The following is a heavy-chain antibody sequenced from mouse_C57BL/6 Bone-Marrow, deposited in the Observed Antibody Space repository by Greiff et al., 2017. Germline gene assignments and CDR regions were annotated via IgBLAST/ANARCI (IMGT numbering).Heavy chain of an antibody. CDR1: GFTFSSYG. Sequence: EVKLVESGGDLVKPGGSLKLSCAASGFTFSSYGMSWVRQTPDKRLEWVATISSGGSYTYYPDSVKGRFTISRDNAKNTLYLQMSCLKSEDTAMYYCARRGFYYGSRGYFDVWGTGTTVTVSS. J-gene: IGHJ1*03. D-gene: IGHD1-1*01. CDR3: ARRGFYYGSRGYFDV. V-gene: IGHV5-6*02. CDR2: ISSGGSYT.